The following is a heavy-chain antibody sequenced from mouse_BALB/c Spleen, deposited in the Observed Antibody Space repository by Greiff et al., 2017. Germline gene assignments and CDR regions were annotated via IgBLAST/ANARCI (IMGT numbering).Heavy chain of an antibody. CDR1: GYTFTSYN. CDR2: IYPGNGDT. CDR3: ARDRYFDY. V-gene: IGHV1-12*01. Sequence: QVQLQQSGAELVKPGASVKMSCKASGYTFTSYNMHWVKQTPGQGLEWIGAIYPGNGDTSYNQKFKGKATLTADKSSSTAYMQLSSLTSEDSAVYYCARDRYFDYWGQGTTLTVSS. J-gene: IGHJ2*01.